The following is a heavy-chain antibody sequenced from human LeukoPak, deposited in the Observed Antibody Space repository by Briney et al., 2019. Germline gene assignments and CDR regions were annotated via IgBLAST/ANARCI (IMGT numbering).Heavy chain of an antibody. V-gene: IGHV3-64*01. Sequence: GGSLRLSCAASGFTFSSYAMHWVRQAPGKGLEYVSTITSDGTSTYYANSVKVRFTISRDNSKNTLYLQMGSLRAEDVAVYYCARAYNYGLDCWGQGTLVTVSS. CDR2: ITSDGTST. CDR1: GFTFSSYA. D-gene: IGHD5-18*01. J-gene: IGHJ4*02. CDR3: ARAYNYGLDC.